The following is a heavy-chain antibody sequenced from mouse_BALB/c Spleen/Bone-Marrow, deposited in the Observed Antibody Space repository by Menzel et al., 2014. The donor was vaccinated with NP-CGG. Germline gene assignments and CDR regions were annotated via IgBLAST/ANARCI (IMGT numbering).Heavy chain of an antibody. CDR3: AAYYYGSSLFAY. V-gene: IGHV14-3*02. CDR1: GFNIKNTY. J-gene: IGHJ3*01. D-gene: IGHD1-1*01. CDR2: IDPANVNT. Sequence: EVKLMESGAELVKPGASVKLSCAASGFNIKNTYIHWVKQRPEQGLEWIGRIDPANVNTKYDPKFQGKATITADTSSNTAYLQLSSLTSEDTAVYYCAAYYYGSSLFAYWGQGTLVTVSA.